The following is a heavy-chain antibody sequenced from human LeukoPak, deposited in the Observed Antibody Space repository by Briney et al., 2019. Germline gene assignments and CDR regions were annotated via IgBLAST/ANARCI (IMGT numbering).Heavy chain of an antibody. D-gene: IGHD3-16*01. CDR3: ARAGELRYMDV. CDR2: IKGIGPTT. CDR1: GFTFSDYY. J-gene: IGHJ6*03. Sequence: GGSLRLSCAASGFTFSDYYMSWIRQAPGKGLEWVSTIKGIGPTTYYADSLKGRFTISRDNAKNSLFLQMSSLRADDTAIYYCARAGELRYMDVWGKGTAVTVSS. V-gene: IGHV3-11*04.